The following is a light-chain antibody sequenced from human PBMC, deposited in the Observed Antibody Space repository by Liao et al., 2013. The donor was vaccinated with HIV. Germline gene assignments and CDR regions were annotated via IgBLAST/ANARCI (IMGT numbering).Light chain of an antibody. J-gene: IGLJ3*02. CDR3: QAWDSGTVV. CDR2: QDT. V-gene: IGLV3-1*01. CDR1: KLGDKY. Sequence: SYGLTQPPSVSVSPGQTASITCSGDKLGDKYACWYQQKAGQSPVVVIYQDTKRPSGIPERFSGSNSGSTATLTISGTQALDEADYYCQAWDSGTVVFGGGTKLTVL.